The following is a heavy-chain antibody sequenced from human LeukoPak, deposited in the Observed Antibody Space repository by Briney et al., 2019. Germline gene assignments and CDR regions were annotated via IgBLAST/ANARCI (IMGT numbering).Heavy chain of an antibody. CDR1: GFTFSSYA. CDR2: INWNGGST. J-gene: IGHJ4*02. Sequence: GGSLRLSCAASGFTFSSYAMSWVRQAPGKGLEWVSGINWNGGSTGYADSVKGRFTISRDNAKNSLYLQMNSLRAEDTALYYCARGEDSPFDYWGQGTLVTVSS. V-gene: IGHV3-20*04. D-gene: IGHD3-22*01. CDR3: ARGEDSPFDY.